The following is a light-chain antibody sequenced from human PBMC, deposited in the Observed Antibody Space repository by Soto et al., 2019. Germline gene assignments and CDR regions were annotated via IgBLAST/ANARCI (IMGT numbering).Light chain of an antibody. CDR1: SSNFGAGYE. V-gene: IGLV1-40*01. Sequence: QSVLTQPPSVSVAPGQRVTISCTGSSSNFGAGYEVHWYKQLPGAAPTLVIFNNLNRPSGVPERFSGSKSGTSASLVISGLQAEDEADYYCQSFDSSLRAYVFGSGTKVT. CDR3: QSFDSSLRAYV. CDR2: NNL. J-gene: IGLJ1*01.